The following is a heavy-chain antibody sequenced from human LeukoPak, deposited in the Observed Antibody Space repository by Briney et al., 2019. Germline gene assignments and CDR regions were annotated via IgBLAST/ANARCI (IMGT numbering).Heavy chain of an antibody. V-gene: IGHV3-66*01. D-gene: IGHD1-1*01. Sequence: PGGSLRLSCAASGFTVSSNFMSWVRQAPGKGLEWVSVIYSGGSTYYADSVKGRFTISRDNSKNTLYLQMGSLRAEDMAVYYCARMGTTGTTADYWGQGTLVTVSS. CDR3: ARMGTTGTTADY. CDR1: GFTVSSNF. CDR2: IYSGGST. J-gene: IGHJ4*02.